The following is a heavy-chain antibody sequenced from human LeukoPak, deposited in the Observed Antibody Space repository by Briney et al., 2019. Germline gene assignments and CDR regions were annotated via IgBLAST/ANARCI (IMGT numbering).Heavy chain of an antibody. V-gene: IGHV3-48*03. D-gene: IGHD5-24*01. CDR3: ARVRDGYNYYFDY. CDR1: GFTFSSYE. Sequence: GGSLRLSCAASGFTFSSYEMNWVRQAPGKGLEWVSYISSSGSTIYYADSVKGRFTISRDNAKNSLYLQMNSLRAEDTAVYYCARVRDGYNYYFDYWGQGTLVTVSS. CDR2: ISSSGSTI. J-gene: IGHJ4*02.